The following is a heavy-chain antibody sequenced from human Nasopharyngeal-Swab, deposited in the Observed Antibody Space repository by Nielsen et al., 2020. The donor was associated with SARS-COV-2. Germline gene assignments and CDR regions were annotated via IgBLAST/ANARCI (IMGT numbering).Heavy chain of an antibody. CDR3: AREFEATGATYLDS. CDR1: GFTFSNAW. Sequence: GESLKISCAVSGFTFSNAWMSWVRQAPGKGLEWVSYITSSSATKYYADSVKGRFTVSRDNAKNLLYLQMSNMRDEDTAVYYCAREFEATGATYLDSWGLGTLVTVSS. CDR2: ITSSSATK. J-gene: IGHJ4*02. V-gene: IGHV3-48*02. D-gene: IGHD1-26*01.